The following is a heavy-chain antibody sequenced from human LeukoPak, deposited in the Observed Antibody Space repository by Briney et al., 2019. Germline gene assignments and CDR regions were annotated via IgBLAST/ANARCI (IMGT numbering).Heavy chain of an antibody. CDR1: GGSFSGYY. CDR2: INHSGST. V-gene: IGHV4-34*01. CDR3: ARGSRNWFDP. J-gene: IGHJ5*02. Sequence: PSETLSLTCAVYGGSFSGYYWSWIRQPPGKGLEWIGEINHSGSTNYNPSLKSRVTISVDTSKNQFSLQLNSVTPEDTAAYYCARGSRNWFDPWGQGTLVTVSS.